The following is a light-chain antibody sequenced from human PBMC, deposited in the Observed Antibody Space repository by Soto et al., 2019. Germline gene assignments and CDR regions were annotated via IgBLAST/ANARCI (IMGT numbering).Light chain of an antibody. CDR2: EDN. V-gene: IGLV6-57*04. CDR1: SGSIASNY. CDR3: QSYDSHNRV. Sequence: NFMLTQPHSVSESPGKTVTISCTRSSGSIASNYVQWYQQRPGSAPTTVIYEDNQRPSGVPDRFSGSIDSSSNSASLTISGLKTEDEADYSCQSYDSHNRVFGGGTKPTVL. J-gene: IGLJ2*01.